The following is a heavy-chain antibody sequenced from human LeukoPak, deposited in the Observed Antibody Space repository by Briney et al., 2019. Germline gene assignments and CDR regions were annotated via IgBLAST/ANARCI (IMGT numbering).Heavy chain of an antibody. D-gene: IGHD3-3*01. Sequence: GGSLRLSCTPCGFTFRSYAMTWVRQAPGKGLEWVSVISGSGGSTYYADSVKGRFTNSRDNSNNTVYLQMNSLRADDTAVYYCGEDVDFWSGLDYWGQGTLVTVSS. CDR3: GEDVDFWSGLDY. CDR1: GFTFRSYA. J-gene: IGHJ4*02. V-gene: IGHV3-23*01. CDR2: ISGSGGST.